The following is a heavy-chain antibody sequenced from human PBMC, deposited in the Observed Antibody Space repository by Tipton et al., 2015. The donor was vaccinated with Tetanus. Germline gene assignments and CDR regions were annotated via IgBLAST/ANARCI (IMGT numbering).Heavy chain of an antibody. V-gene: IGHV4-39*01. CDR3: ATTMVNWFDP. J-gene: IGHJ5*02. CDR2: IYSYNGNI. CDR1: GGSISSGTFH. Sequence: TLSLTCTVSGGSISSGTFHWNWIRQPPGKGLEWVGSIYSYNGNIFDNPSLKGRVAISLDTSKNQFSLKLSSVTAADTAVYYCATTMVNWFDPWGQGTLVTVSS. D-gene: IGHD3-10*01.